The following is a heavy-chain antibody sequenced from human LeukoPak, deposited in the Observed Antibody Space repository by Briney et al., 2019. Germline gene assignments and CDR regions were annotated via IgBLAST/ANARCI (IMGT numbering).Heavy chain of an antibody. J-gene: IGHJ4*02. Sequence: GGSLRLSCAASGFTFSTYWMHWVRQAPGRGLVWVSRINSDGSSTSYADSVKGRFTISRDNAKNTLYLQMNSLRADDTAVYYCARGSLRLPDYWGQGTLVTVSS. CDR1: GFTFSTYW. D-gene: IGHD6-19*01. V-gene: IGHV3-74*01. CDR3: ARGSLRLPDY. CDR2: INSDGSST.